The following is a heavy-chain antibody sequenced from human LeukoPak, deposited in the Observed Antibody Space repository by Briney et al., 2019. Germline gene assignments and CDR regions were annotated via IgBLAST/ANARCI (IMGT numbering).Heavy chain of an antibody. CDR1: GFTFSSYG. CDR2: IRYDGSNK. J-gene: IGHJ4*02. V-gene: IGHV3-30*02. CDR3: AKDLSQSQDIVVVPAALD. Sequence: QAGGSLRLSCAASGFTFSSYGMHWVRQAPGKGLEWVAFIRYDGSNKYYADSVKGRFTISRDNSKNTLYLQMNSLRAEDTAVYYCAKDLSQSQDIVVVPAALDWGQGTLVTVSS. D-gene: IGHD2-2*01.